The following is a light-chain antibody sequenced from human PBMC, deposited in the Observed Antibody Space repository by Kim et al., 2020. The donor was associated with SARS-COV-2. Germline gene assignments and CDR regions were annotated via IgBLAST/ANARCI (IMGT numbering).Light chain of an antibody. CDR1: QSVSSN. Sequence: EIVMTQSPATLSVSPGERATLSCRASQSVSSNLAWYQQKPGQAPRLLLYGASTRATGVPARFSGSGSGTEFTLTISSLQSEDSAVYYCERCEDGGHISLGQGT. CDR2: GAS. V-gene: IGKV3-15*01. CDR3: ERCEDGGHIS. J-gene: IGKJ2*03.